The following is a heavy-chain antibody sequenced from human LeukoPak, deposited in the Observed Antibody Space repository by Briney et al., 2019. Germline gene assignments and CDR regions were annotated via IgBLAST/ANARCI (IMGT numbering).Heavy chain of an antibody. CDR1: GFTFSSYS. D-gene: IGHD3-22*01. CDR3: ARDSPSNGPYDSSGYHPGLEVYWYFDL. Sequence: GGSLRLSCAASGFTFSSYSMNWVRQAPGKGLEWVSYISSSSSTIYYADSVKGRFTISRDNAKNSLYLQMNSPRDEDTAVYYCARDSPSNGPYDSSGYHPGLEVYWYFDLWGRGTLVTVSS. J-gene: IGHJ2*01. CDR2: ISSSSSTI. V-gene: IGHV3-48*02.